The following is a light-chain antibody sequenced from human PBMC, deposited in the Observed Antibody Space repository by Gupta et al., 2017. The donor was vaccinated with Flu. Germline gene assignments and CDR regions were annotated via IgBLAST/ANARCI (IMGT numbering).Light chain of an antibody. CDR3: SSYSSTDSLYV. CDR1: SSDVGGYNN. CDR2: EVS. Sequence: QSALTQPASGYGSPGQSITISCTGPSSDVGGYNNVSWYQQHPGRAPKLMIYEVSNRPSGVSNRFSGSKSANTASLTISGLQAEDEADFYCSSYSSTDSLYVFGTGTKVTVL. V-gene: IGLV2-14*01. J-gene: IGLJ1*01.